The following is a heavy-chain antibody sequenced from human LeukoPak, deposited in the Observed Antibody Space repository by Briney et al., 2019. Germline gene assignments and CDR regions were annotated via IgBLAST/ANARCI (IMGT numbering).Heavy chain of an antibody. D-gene: IGHD2-21*01. Sequence: GESLKISCKASGYSFTTYWIGWVRQMPGKGLEWMGIIYPGDSDTRYSPSFQGQVTISADKSISTAYLQWNSLKASDTAIYYCARRSQILWWPDGWGKGTTVTVSS. CDR3: ARRSQILWWPDG. CDR1: GYSFTTYW. V-gene: IGHV5-51*01. J-gene: IGHJ6*04. CDR2: IYPGDSDT.